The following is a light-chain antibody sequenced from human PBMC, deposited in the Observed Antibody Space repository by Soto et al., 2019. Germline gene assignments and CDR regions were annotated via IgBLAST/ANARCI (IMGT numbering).Light chain of an antibody. Sequence: QSVLTQPASVSGSPGQSITISCTGTSSDVGGYNYVSWYQQHPGIAPKLMIYDVSYRPSGVSNRFSGSKSGDTASLTISGLQAEDEADYYCSSYTGSTSYVFGTGTKVTVL. CDR2: DVS. CDR1: SSDVGGYNY. J-gene: IGLJ1*01. V-gene: IGLV2-14*01. CDR3: SSYTGSTSYV.